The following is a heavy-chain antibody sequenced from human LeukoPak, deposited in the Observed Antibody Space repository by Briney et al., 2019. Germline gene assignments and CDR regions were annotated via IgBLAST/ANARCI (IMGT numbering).Heavy chain of an antibody. CDR1: GFTFSSHG. CDR3: ASSVEAAMLIDY. Sequence: PGGSLRLSCAASGFTFSSHGMHWVRQAPGKGPEWVAVIWNGGSNKYYADSVRGRFTISRDNSKNTLFLQMNSLRAEDTAVYHCASSVEAAMLIDYWGQGTPVTVSS. J-gene: IGHJ4*02. CDR2: IWNGGSNK. V-gene: IGHV3-33*01. D-gene: IGHD5-18*01.